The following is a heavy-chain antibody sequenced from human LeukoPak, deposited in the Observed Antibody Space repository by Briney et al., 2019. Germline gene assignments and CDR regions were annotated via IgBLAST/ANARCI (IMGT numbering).Heavy chain of an antibody. D-gene: IGHD4-23*01. V-gene: IGHV3-21*01. CDR3: ARGSYGGNTRFYFDY. Sequence: GGSLRLSCAASRFTFSSYNMNWVRQAPGKGLEWVSSISSSSNYIYYADSVKGRFTISRDNAKNSLYLQMNSLRAEDTAVYYCARGSYGGNTRFYFDYWGQGALVTVSS. CDR2: ISSSSNYI. CDR1: RFTFSSYN. J-gene: IGHJ4*02.